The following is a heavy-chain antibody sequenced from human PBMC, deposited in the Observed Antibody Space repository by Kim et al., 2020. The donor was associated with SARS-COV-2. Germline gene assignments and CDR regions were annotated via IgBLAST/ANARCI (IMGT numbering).Heavy chain of an antibody. Sequence: SVKVSCKASGGTFSSYAISWVRQAPGQGLEWMGRIIPILGIANYAQKFQGRVTITADKSTSTAYMELSSLRSEDTAVYYCARDNSSGKDYNWFDPWGQGTLVTVSS. V-gene: IGHV1-69*04. D-gene: IGHD1-26*01. CDR1: GGTFSSYA. J-gene: IGHJ5*02. CDR2: IIPILGIA. CDR3: ARDNSSGKDYNWFDP.